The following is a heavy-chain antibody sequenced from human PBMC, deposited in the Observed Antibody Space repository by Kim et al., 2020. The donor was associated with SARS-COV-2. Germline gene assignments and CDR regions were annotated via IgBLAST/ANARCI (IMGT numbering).Heavy chain of an antibody. V-gene: IGHV3-48*03. J-gene: IGHJ4*02. Sequence: GGSLRLSCTASGFTFSSYEMNWVRQAPGKGLEWVSYIIGSGTTIYYPDSVRGRFTISRDNDKNSLFLQMNSLRAEDTAVYYCARGPNYSPFDYWGQGTLV. CDR2: IIGSGTTI. CDR3: ARGPNYSPFDY. D-gene: IGHD4-4*01. CDR1: GFTFSSYE.